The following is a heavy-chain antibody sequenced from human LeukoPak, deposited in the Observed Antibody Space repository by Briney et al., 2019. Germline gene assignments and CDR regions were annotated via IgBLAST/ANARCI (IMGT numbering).Heavy chain of an antibody. Sequence: SETLSLTCAVYGGSFSGYYWSWIRQPLGKGLEWIGEINHSGSTNYNPSLKSRVTISVDTSKNQFSLKLSSVTAADTAVYYCARTIQLWSSGIDYWGQGTLVTVSS. CDR1: GGSFSGYY. D-gene: IGHD5-18*01. CDR3: ARTIQLWSSGIDY. V-gene: IGHV4-34*01. CDR2: INHSGST. J-gene: IGHJ4*02.